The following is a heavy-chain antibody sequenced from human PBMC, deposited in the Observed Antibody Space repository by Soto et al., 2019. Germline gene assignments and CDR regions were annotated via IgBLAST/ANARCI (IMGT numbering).Heavy chain of an antibody. CDR1: GYTFTNYY. CDR2: INPSDGSS. Sequence: ASVKVSCKASGYTFTNYYMHWVRQAPGQGLEWMGIINPSDGSSSNAQRLQGRVTMTRDTSTSTVYMELSSLRSEDTAVYYCARGGYYDSSGSRNYYYYGMNVWGQGTKVTVSS. V-gene: IGHV1-46*04. J-gene: IGHJ6*02. CDR3: ARGGYYDSSGSRNYYYYGMNV. D-gene: IGHD3-22*01.